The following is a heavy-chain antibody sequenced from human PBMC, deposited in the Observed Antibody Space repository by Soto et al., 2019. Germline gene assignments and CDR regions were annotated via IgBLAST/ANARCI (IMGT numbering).Heavy chain of an antibody. CDR1: GYSFSNHW. V-gene: IGHV5-51*01. D-gene: IGHD6-19*01. J-gene: IGHJ4*02. Sequence: GESLKISCKGFGYSFSNHWIGWVRQMPGKGLEWMGIIDLSNSGTRYSPSFKGQVAISADKSISTVYLQWSSLKASDTAMYYCARRTSTSGWRHYFDYWGQGTLVTVSS. CDR3: ARRTSTSGWRHYFDY. CDR2: IDLSNSGT.